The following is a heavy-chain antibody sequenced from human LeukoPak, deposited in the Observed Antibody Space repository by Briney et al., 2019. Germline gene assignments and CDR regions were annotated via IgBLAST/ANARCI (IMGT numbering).Heavy chain of an antibody. D-gene: IGHD5-24*01. CDR3: ARQRDGADY. Sequence: GESLKISCEASGYTFSSYWIAWVRQMPGKGLEWMGRIDPSDSYTNYSPSFQGHVSISADKSISTAYLQWSSLKASDTAMYYCARQRDGADYWGQGTLVTVSS. V-gene: IGHV5-10-1*01. CDR2: IDPSDSYT. J-gene: IGHJ4*02. CDR1: GYTFSSYW.